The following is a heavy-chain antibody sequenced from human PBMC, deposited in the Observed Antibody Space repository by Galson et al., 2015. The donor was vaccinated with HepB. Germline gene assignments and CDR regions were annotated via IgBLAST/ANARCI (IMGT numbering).Heavy chain of an antibody. CDR1: DYIFTNFG. D-gene: IGHD2-15*01. CDR3: ARARYSSSPPDY. J-gene: IGHJ4*02. V-gene: IGHV1-18*04. Sequence: SVKVSCKASDYIFTNFGVNWVRQAPGQGLEWTGWISGYSGDANYAQNLQGRVTMTTETSTNTAYLELKSLKSDDTALYYCARARYSSSPPDYWGQGTLVTVSS. CDR2: ISGYSGDA.